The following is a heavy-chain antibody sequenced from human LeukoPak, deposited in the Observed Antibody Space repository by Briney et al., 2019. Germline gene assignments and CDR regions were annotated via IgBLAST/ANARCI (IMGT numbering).Heavy chain of an antibody. CDR1: GFTFSNYA. CDR2: ISGSGSSI. J-gene: IGHJ4*02. V-gene: IGHV3-23*01. CDR3: AKQSPYGGRFGVDDD. D-gene: IGHD1-26*01. Sequence: GGSLRLSCAASGFTFSNYAMSWVRPAPGKGLEWVSAISGSGSSIYYADSVKGRFTTSRDNSKNTLYLQMNDLRPEDTAVYSCAKQSPYGGRFGVDDDWGRGTLVTVSS.